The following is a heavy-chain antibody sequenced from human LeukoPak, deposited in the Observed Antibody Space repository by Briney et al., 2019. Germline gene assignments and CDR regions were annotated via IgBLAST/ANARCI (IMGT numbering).Heavy chain of an antibody. J-gene: IGHJ4*02. CDR3: ARGGKWLYSFDY. CDR2: IDHSGST. V-gene: IGHV4-4*07. CDR1: GGSISSYY. D-gene: IGHD2-15*01. Sequence: SETLSLTCTVSGGSISSYYWSWIRQPAGKGLEWIGSIDHSGSTYYNPSLKSRVTISVDTSKNQFSLKLTSVTAADTAVYYCARGGKWLYSFDYWGQGPLVTVSS.